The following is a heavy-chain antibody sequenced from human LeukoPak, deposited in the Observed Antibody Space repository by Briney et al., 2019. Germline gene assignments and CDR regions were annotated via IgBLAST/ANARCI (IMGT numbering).Heavy chain of an antibody. CDR2: INHSGST. CDR1: GGSFSGYY. J-gene: IGHJ5*02. D-gene: IGHD6-13*01. Sequence: PSETLSLTCAVYGGSFSGYYWSWIRQPPGKGLEWIGEINHSGSTNYNPSLKSRVTISVDTSKNQFSLKLSSVTAADTAVYYCARGLLIAGGNWFDPWGQGTLVTVAS. V-gene: IGHV4-34*01. CDR3: ARGLLIAGGNWFDP.